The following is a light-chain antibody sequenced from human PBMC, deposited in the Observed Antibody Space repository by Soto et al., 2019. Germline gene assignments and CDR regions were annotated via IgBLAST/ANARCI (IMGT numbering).Light chain of an antibody. CDR3: SSYRTSNTRQIV. J-gene: IGLJ1*01. CDR1: SSDVGGYNY. V-gene: IGLV2-14*03. Sequence: SAVSQPATVSGSPGPSITISCTGPSSDVGGYNYVSWYQHHPGKAPKLVIYDVSNRPSGVSNRFSGSKSGNTASLSISGLQPEDEADYYCSSYRTSNTRQIVCGTGTKVTVL. CDR2: DVS.